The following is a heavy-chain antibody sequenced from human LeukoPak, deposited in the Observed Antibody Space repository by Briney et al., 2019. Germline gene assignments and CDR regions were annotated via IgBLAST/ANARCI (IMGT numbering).Heavy chain of an antibody. D-gene: IGHD4-11*01. Sequence: SETLSLTCTVSGGSISSSSYYWGWIRQPPGKGLEWIGSIYYSGSTYYNPSLKSRVTISVDTSKNQFSLKLSSVTAADTAVCYCARHGWGLLATVTTSWFDPWGQGTLVTVSS. J-gene: IGHJ5*02. CDR3: ARHGWGLLATVTTSWFDP. CDR1: GGSISSSSYY. V-gene: IGHV4-39*01. CDR2: IYYSGST.